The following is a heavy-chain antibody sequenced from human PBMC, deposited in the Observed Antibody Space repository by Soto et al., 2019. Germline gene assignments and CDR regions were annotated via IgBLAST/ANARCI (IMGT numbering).Heavy chain of an antibody. J-gene: IGHJ6*02. V-gene: IGHV1-69*01. D-gene: IGHD5-12*01. CDR1: GGTFSSYA. CDR2: IIPIFGTA. CDR3: AISGYEYRYYYYAKDV. Sequence: QVQLVQSGVEVKKPGSSVKVSCKASGGTFSSYAISWVRQAPGQGLEWTGGIIPIFGTANYAQKFQGRVTNTADQSSRTDYMELSSLRSEDTAVYYCAISGYEYRYYYYAKDVWGQGTTVTVSS.